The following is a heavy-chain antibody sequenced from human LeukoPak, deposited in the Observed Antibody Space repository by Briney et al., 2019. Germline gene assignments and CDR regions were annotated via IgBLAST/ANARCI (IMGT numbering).Heavy chain of an antibody. Sequence: ASVKVSCKVSGYTLTELSMHWVRQAPGKGLEWMGGFDPEDGETIYAQKFQGRVTMTEDTSTDTAYMELRSLRSDDTAVYYCARVVLSSSWFFDYWGQGTLVTVSS. CDR1: GYTLTELS. CDR3: ARVVLSSSWFFDY. D-gene: IGHD6-13*01. J-gene: IGHJ4*02. V-gene: IGHV1-24*01. CDR2: FDPEDGET.